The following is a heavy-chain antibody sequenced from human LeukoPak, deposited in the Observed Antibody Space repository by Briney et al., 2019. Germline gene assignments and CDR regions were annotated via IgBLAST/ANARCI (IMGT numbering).Heavy chain of an antibody. Sequence: SVKVSCKASGGTFSSYAISWVRQAPGQGLEWMGGTILIFGTPKYEQKFQGRGTITADKSTSTAYMELSSLRSEDTAVYYCARSPGYSSSWYELSGDYWGQGTLVTVSS. D-gene: IGHD6-13*01. J-gene: IGHJ4*02. V-gene: IGHV1-69*06. CDR1: GGTFSSYA. CDR2: TILIFGTP. CDR3: ARSPGYSSSWYELSGDY.